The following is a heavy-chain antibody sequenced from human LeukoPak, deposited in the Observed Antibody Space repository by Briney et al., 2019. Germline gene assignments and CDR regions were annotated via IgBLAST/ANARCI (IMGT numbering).Heavy chain of an antibody. CDR1: GFTFDDYA. J-gene: IGHJ3*02. V-gene: IGHV3-9*01. CDR2: ISWNSGSI. CDR3: ASRAWFGELFQAFDI. Sequence: GGSLRLSCAASGFTFDDYAMHWVRQAPGKGLEWVSGISWNSGSIGYADSVKGRFTISRDNAKNSLYLQMNGLRAEDTALYYCASRAWFGELFQAFDIWGQGTMVTVSS. D-gene: IGHD3-10*01.